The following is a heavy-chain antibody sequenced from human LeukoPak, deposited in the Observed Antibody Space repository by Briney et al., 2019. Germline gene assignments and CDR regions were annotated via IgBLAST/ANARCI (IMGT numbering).Heavy chain of an antibody. V-gene: IGHV3-48*03. CDR2: ISNSGSTI. CDR3: ASPGRYYDILTGYYTGNWFDP. J-gene: IGHJ5*02. D-gene: IGHD3-9*01. Sequence: GGSLRLSCAASGFIFSSYEMNWVRQAPGKGLEWVSSISNSGSTIYYADSVKGRFTISKDNAKNSLYLQMNSLRVEDTAVYYCASPGRYYDILTGYYTGNWFDPWGQGTLVTVSS. CDR1: GFIFSSYE.